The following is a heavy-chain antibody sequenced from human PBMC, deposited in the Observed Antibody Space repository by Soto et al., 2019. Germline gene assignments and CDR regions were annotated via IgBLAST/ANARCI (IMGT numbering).Heavy chain of an antibody. V-gene: IGHV1-2*02. CDR1: GYSFIDYY. CDR2: ISPRSGGT. J-gene: IGHJ5*02. CDR3: TKQGGGPFPFDP. Sequence: ASVKVSCKXSGYSFIDYYIHWVRQAPGQGLEWMGWISPRSGGTNYAQKFRGRVTITSDTSINTAYMELTSLSSDDTAVYYCTKQGGGPFPFDPWGQGTRVTVSS. D-gene: IGHD3-10*01.